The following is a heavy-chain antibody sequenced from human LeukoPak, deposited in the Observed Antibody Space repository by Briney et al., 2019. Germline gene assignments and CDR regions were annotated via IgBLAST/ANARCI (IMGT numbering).Heavy chain of an antibody. CDR3: ARDNSVGDIAWWFDP. J-gene: IGHJ5*02. V-gene: IGHV1-46*01. Sequence: ASVKVSCKASGYTFINNWMHWVRQAPGHRLEWIGLINPTGTGTLYAQKFQGRVTMTRDTSTSTDYMELSSLRSEDTAVYYCARDNSVGDIAWWFDPWGQGTLVTVSS. D-gene: IGHD3-10*01. CDR1: GYTFINNW. CDR2: INPTGTGT.